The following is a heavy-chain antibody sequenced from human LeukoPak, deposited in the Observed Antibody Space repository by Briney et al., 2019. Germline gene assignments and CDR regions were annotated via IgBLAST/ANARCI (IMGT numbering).Heavy chain of an antibody. CDR1: GFTFSNYW. CDR3: ARDLGQYYDTSDNWFDP. D-gene: IGHD3-22*01. J-gene: IGHJ5*02. V-gene: IGHV3-74*01. CDR2: INSDGINT. Sequence: GGSLRLSCAASGFTFSNYWMHWVRQAPGKGLVWVSRINSDGINTSYADSVKGRFTISRDNAKNTLNLQMNSLRAEDTAVYYCARDLGQYYDTSDNWFDPWGQETLVTVSS.